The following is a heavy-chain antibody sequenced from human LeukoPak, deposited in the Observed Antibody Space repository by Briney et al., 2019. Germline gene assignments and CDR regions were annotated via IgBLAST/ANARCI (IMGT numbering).Heavy chain of an antibody. CDR2: IHDGGST. CDR1: RFTVSSNY. CDR3: ASGYYGSGIIYAQKEFDY. J-gene: IGHJ4*02. V-gene: IGHV3-53*01. Sequence: SGGSLRLSCAASRFTVSSNYMSWVRQAPGKGLEWVSVIHDGGSTYYADSVKGRFTISRDNSKNTVYLQMNSLRAGDTAVYYCASGYYGSGIIYAQKEFDYWGQGTLVTVSS. D-gene: IGHD3-10*01.